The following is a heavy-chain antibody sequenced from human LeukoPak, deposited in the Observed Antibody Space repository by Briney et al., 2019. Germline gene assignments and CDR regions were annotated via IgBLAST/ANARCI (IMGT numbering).Heavy chain of an antibody. V-gene: IGHV4-59*01. CDR3: ARYCTGGSCYGSKFDC. CDR2: IYYTGST. Sequence: SETLSLTCSVSGGSISSYYWSWVRQPPGEGLQWIGHIYYTGSTTYNPSLESRVTISLNTSKNQFSLKLNSVTAADTAVYYCARYCTGGSCYGSKFDCWGRGTLVTVSS. J-gene: IGHJ4*02. CDR1: GGSISSYY. D-gene: IGHD2-15*01.